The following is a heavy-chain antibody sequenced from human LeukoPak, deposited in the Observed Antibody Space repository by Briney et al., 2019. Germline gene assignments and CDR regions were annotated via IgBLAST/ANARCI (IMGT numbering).Heavy chain of an antibody. CDR1: GFSFSDYG. Sequence: QAGGSLRLSCAASGFSFSDYGMVWVRQAPGKGLEWISYISGGSSTLTYADSVKGRFTISRDNSKNTLYLQMNSLRAEDTAVYYCASGVIQLWFGYFDYWGQGTLVTVSS. J-gene: IGHJ4*02. V-gene: IGHV3-48*01. D-gene: IGHD5-18*01. CDR3: ASGVIQLWFGYFDY. CDR2: ISGGSSTL.